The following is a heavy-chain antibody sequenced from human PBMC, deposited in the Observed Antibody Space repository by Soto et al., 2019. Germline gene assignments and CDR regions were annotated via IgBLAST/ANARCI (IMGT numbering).Heavy chain of an antibody. V-gene: IGHV3-48*02. J-gene: IGHJ3*02. CDR1: GFTFSSYS. CDR2: ISSSSSTI. Sequence: GGSLRLSCAASGFTFSSYSMNWVRQAPGKGLEWVSYISSSSSTIYYADSVKGRFTISRDNAKNSLYLQMNSLRDEDTAVYYCARDRRTYSYEGDAFDIWGQGTMVTVSS. CDR3: ARDRRTYSYEGDAFDI. D-gene: IGHD3-22*01.